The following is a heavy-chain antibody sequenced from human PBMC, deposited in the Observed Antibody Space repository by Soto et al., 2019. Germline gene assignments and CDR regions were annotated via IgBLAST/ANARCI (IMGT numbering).Heavy chain of an antibody. V-gene: IGHV3-13*01. Sequence: HPGGSLRLSCAASGFTFTDYDMHWVRQATGKGLEWVSVITTGGDTYFPGSVRGRFTVSRENAKNSLYLQMNSLRAEDTAVYYCARGRDSALYYFDYWGQGTLVTVSS. CDR3: ARGRDSALYYFDY. J-gene: IGHJ4*02. CDR1: GFTFTDYD. D-gene: IGHD2-21*01. CDR2: ITTGGDT.